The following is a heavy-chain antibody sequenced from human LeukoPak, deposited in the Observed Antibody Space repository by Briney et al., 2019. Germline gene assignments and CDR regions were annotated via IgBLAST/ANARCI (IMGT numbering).Heavy chain of an antibody. CDR3: ARGSIGNSSGWYYFDY. CDR1: GFTFSSYS. D-gene: IGHD6-19*01. CDR2: ISSRNFTI. Sequence: PGGSLRLSCAASGFTFSSYSMNWVRQAPGKGLEWLSYISSRNFTIYYADSVKGRFTISRDNAKNSLYLQMNSLSDDDTAVYYCARGSIGNSSGWYYFDYWGQGTLVTVSS. V-gene: IGHV3-48*02. J-gene: IGHJ4*02.